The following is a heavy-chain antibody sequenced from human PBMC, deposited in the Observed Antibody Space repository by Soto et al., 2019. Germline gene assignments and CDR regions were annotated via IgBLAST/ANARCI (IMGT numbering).Heavy chain of an antibody. Sequence: PSETLCLTCTVSGGSISSYYWSWIRQPPGKGLEWIGYIYYSGSTNYNPSLKSRVTISVDTSKNQFSLKLSSVTAADTAVYYCARDNGFYYYYGMDVWGQGTTVTVSS. D-gene: IGHD2-8*01. CDR3: ARDNGFYYYYGMDV. CDR1: GGSISSYY. J-gene: IGHJ6*02. CDR2: IYYSGST. V-gene: IGHV4-59*01.